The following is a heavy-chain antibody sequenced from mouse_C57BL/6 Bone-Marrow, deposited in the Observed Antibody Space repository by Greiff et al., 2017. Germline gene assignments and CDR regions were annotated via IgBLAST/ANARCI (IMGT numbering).Heavy chain of an antibody. J-gene: IGHJ4*01. CDR1: GFTFSSYG. CDR3: ARTTTVVDYAMDY. CDR2: ISSGGSYT. V-gene: IGHV5-6*01. D-gene: IGHD1-1*01. Sequence: EVKLMESGGDLVKPGGSLKLSCAASGFTFSSYGMSWVRQTPDKRLEWVATISSGGSYTYYPDSVKGRFTISRDNAKNTLYLQMSSLKSADTAMYYCARTTTVVDYAMDYWGQGTSVTVSS.